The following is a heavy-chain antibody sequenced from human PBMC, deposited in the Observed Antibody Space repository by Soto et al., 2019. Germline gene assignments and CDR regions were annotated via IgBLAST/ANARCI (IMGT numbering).Heavy chain of an antibody. CDR3: AKSRSGYSYSFDY. CDR2: ISFDGRNA. J-gene: IGHJ4*02. Sequence: QVQMVESGGGVVQPGRSLRLSCAASGFSLKNYGMHWVRQAPGEGLEWVAVISFDGRNAYYGDSAKGRFTISRDESNNTLHLQMNSLRTEDTAVYYCAKSRSGYSYSFDYWGQGTLVTVSS. D-gene: IGHD3-3*01. V-gene: IGHV3-30*18. CDR1: GFSLKNYG.